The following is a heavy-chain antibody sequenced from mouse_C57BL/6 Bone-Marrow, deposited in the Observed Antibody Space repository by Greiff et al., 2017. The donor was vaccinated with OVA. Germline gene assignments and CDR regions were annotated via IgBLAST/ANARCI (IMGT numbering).Heavy chain of an antibody. CDR1: GYTFTSYW. D-gene: IGHD2-4*01. CDR3: ARDYYDFYWYFDV. J-gene: IGHJ1*03. V-gene: IGHV1-64*01. Sequence: QVQLQQPGAELVKPGASVKLSCKASGYTFTSYWMHWVKQRPGQGLEWIGMIHPNSGSTNYNEKFKSKATLTVDKSSSTAYMQLSSLTSEDSAVYYCARDYYDFYWYFDVWGTGTTVTVSS. CDR2: IHPNSGST.